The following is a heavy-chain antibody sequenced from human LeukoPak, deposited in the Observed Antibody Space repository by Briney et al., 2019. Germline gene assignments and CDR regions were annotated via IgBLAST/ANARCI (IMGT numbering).Heavy chain of an antibody. CDR2: IYYSGST. D-gene: IGHD4-11*01. J-gene: IGHJ4*02. CDR1: GGSISSNTQY. V-gene: IGHV4-39*01. CDR3: ARHHSEEVGPYFDY. Sequence: SETLSLTCTVSGGSISSNTQYWSWIRQPPGKGPEWLGSIYYSGSTYNNPSLKSRVTISADTTKNQFSLKLSSVTAADTALYYCARHHSEEVGPYFDYWGQGILVTVSS.